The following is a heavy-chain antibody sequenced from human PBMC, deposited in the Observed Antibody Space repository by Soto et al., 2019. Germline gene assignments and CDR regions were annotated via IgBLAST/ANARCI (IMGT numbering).Heavy chain of an antibody. V-gene: IGHV1-69*12. Sequence: QVQLVQSGAEVKKPESSVKVSCKPPGATSSTYAISWVGQAPGQGLEWMGGIIPMFGTANYAQRFQDRVTITADESTNTVYMELSSLRSEDTAVYFCASGIQLWLRRINNGYSGWGQGTLVTVSS. J-gene: IGHJ4*02. CDR2: IIPMFGTA. CDR1: GATSSTYA. D-gene: IGHD5-18*01. CDR3: ASGIQLWLRRINNGYSG.